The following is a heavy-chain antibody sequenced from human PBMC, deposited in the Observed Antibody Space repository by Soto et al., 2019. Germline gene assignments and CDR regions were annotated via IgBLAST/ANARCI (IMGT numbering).Heavy chain of an antibody. Sequence: QITLKESGPTLVKPTQTLTLTCTFSGFSLSTSGMGVGWIRQPPVKALEWLALIYWDDDKRYSPSLTSRLTITKDTSKTQVVLTMTNMDPVDTATYYCAHVLVVVANYGMDVWGQGTTVTVSS. V-gene: IGHV2-5*02. CDR3: AHVLVVVANYGMDV. CDR2: IYWDDDK. D-gene: IGHD2-15*01. J-gene: IGHJ6*02. CDR1: GFSLSTSGMG.